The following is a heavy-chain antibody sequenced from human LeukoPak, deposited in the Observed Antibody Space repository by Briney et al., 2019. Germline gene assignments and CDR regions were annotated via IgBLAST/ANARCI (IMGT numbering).Heavy chain of an antibody. Sequence: SETLFLTCTVSGGSIRSSSYYWGWIRQPPGKGPGWIGSICYSGCSDFNPSLKSRVTISIDMSKSQFSLKLSSVTAADTAVYYCARPYRIRSAFDIWGQGTMVTVSS. CDR2: ICYSGCS. D-gene: IGHD2-2*02. J-gene: IGHJ3*02. CDR3: ARPYRIRSAFDI. CDR1: GGSIRSSSYY. V-gene: IGHV4-39*01.